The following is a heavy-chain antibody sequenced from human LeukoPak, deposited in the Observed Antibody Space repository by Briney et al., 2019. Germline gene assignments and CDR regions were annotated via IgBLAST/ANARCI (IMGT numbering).Heavy chain of an antibody. D-gene: IGHD4-17*01. CDR1: GFTFSSYS. Sequence: GGPVRLSCAASGFTFSSYSMNWVRQAPGKGLEWVSSISSSSSYIYYADSVKGRFTISRDNAKNSLYLQMNSLRAEDTAVYYCARGESHDYGDYVAYWGQGTLVTVSS. CDR2: ISSSSSYI. CDR3: ARGESHDYGDYVAY. J-gene: IGHJ4*02. V-gene: IGHV3-21*01.